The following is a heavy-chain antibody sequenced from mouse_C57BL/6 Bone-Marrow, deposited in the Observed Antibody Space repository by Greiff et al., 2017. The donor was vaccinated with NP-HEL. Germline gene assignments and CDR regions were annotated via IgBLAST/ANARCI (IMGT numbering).Heavy chain of an antibody. J-gene: IGHJ4*01. Sequence: EVMLVESGGGLVKPGGSLKLSCAASGFTFSSYTMSWVRQTPEKRLEWVATISGGGGNTYYPDSVKGRFTISRDNAKNTLYLQMSSLRSEDTALYYCARHDYYGSCYAMDYWGQGTSVTVSS. CDR2: ISGGGGNT. CDR3: ARHDYYGSCYAMDY. V-gene: IGHV5-9*01. D-gene: IGHD1-1*01. CDR1: GFTFSSYT.